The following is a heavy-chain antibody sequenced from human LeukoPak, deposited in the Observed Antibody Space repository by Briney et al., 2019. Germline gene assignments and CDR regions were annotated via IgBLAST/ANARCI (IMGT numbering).Heavy chain of an antibody. J-gene: IGHJ4*02. D-gene: IGHD1-26*01. CDR1: GGSISSYY. Sequence: SETLSLTGTVSGGSISSYYWSWIRQLAGKGLEWIGRIYTSGSTNYNPSLKSRVTMSVDTSKNQFSLKLSSVTAADTAVYYCARGIVGASNPLLDWGQGTLVTVS. CDR3: ARGIVGASNPLLD. CDR2: IYTSGST. V-gene: IGHV4-4*07.